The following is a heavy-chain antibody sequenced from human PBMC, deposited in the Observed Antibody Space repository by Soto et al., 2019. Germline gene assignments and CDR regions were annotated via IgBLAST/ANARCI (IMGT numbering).Heavy chain of an antibody. Sequence: SETLSLTCAVYGGSFSGYYWSWIRQPPGKGLEWIGEINHSGSTNYNPSLKSRVTISVDTSKNQFSLKLSSVTAADTAVYYCARGGEQQLVRYYYYGMDVWGQGTTVTVFS. J-gene: IGHJ6*02. CDR1: GGSFSGYY. V-gene: IGHV4-34*01. CDR2: INHSGST. D-gene: IGHD6-13*01. CDR3: ARGGEQQLVRYYYYGMDV.